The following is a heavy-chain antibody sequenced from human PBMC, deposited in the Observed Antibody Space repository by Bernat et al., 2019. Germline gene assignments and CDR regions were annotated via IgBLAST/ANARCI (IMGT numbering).Heavy chain of an antibody. Sequence: EVQLLESGGGLVQPGGSLRLSCAASGFTFSSYAMSWVRQAPGKGLEWVSAISGSGGKTYYADSVKGRFTISRDNSKSTLRLQMISLRAEESAVYYCAKGLGGKGIFYYYMDGWGKVITVTVSS. CDR2: ISGSGGKT. J-gene: IGHJ6*03. CDR3: AKGLGGKGIFYYYMDG. CDR1: GFTFSSYA. V-gene: IGHV3-23*01.